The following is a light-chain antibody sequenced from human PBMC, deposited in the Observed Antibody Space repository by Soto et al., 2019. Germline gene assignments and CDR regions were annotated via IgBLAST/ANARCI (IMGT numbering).Light chain of an antibody. CDR2: KAS. V-gene: IGKV1-5*03. Sequence: DIQMTQSPSTLSASVGDRVTITCRASQSISSWLAWYQQKPGKAPKLLIYKASSLESGVRSRFSGSGSGTEFTLTISSLQPDYFATYYCQQYNSYWSFGQGTQVAIK. CDR1: QSISSW. J-gene: IGKJ1*01. CDR3: QQYNSYWS.